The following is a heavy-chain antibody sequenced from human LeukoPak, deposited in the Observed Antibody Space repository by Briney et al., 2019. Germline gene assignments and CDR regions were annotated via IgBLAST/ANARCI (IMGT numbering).Heavy chain of an antibody. J-gene: IGHJ4*02. CDR3: ARAASGSYYGAGGYYFDY. Sequence: GASVKVSCKASGYTFTSYGISWVRQAPGQGLEWMGWISAYNGNTSYAQKLQGRVTMTTDTSTSTAYMELRSLRSDDTAVYYCARAASGSYYGAGGYYFDYWGQGTLVTVSS. V-gene: IGHV1-18*01. D-gene: IGHD1-26*01. CDR2: ISAYNGNT. CDR1: GYTFTSYG.